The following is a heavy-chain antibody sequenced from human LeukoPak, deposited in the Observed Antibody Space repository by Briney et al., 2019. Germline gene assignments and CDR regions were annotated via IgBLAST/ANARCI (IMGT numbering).Heavy chain of an antibody. V-gene: IGHV6-1*01. CDR1: GDSVSSNSAA. J-gene: IGHJ3*02. Sequence: SQTLSLTCAISGDSVSSNSAAWNWIRQSPSRGLEWLGRTYYRSKWYNDYAVSVKSRININPDTSKNQFSLHLNSVTPEDTAVFYCARDRGSRSWHDVFDIWGQGKMATVSS. D-gene: IGHD6-13*01. CDR2: TYYRSKWYN. CDR3: ARDRGSRSWHDVFDI.